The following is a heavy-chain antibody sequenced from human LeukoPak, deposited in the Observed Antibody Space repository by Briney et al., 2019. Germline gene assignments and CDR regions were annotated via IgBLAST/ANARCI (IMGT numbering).Heavy chain of an antibody. V-gene: IGHV3-9*01. CDR3: AKGMLEHRLVLSY. J-gene: IGHJ4*02. Sequence: PGGSLRLSCSGSGSTLDESAMHWVRQAPGKGLEWVSGITWDNAIIGYADSVKGRFTISRDNAKKSLFLEMNSLRPEDTAFYYCAKGMLEHRLVLSYWGQGTLVSVSS. CDR1: GSTLDESA. CDR2: ITWDNAII. D-gene: IGHD6-13*01.